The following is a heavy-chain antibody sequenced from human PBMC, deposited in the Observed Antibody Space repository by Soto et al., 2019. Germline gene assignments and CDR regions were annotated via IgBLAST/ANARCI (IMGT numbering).Heavy chain of an antibody. CDR1: GGSFSGYY. J-gene: IGHJ4*02. V-gene: IGHV4-34*01. CDR2: VDQSGST. D-gene: IGHD2-15*01. Sequence: SETLSLTCAIYGGSFSGYYWSWIRQPPGMGLEWIGEVDQSGSTNYNPSLKSRVIISGDTSKNQFSLKLNSVTAADTAVYYCARDRQRGYCTGGSCHSYFAYWGQGALVTVSS. CDR3: ARDRQRGYCTGGSCHSYFAY.